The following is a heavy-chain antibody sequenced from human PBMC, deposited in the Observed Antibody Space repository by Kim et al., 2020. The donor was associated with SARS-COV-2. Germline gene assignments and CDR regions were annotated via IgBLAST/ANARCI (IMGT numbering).Heavy chain of an antibody. CDR3: AREPRAAAGSDY. D-gene: IGHD6-13*01. V-gene: IGHV1-18*04. Sequence: DSVKVSCRASGYTFITHGISWVRQAPGQGLEWLGWISGYKGNTNYTQKLQGRVTMTRDTSTSTAYMELKSLRSDDTAIYYCAREPRAAAGSDYWGQGTLVTVSS. J-gene: IGHJ4*02. CDR1: GYTFITHG. CDR2: ISGYKGNT.